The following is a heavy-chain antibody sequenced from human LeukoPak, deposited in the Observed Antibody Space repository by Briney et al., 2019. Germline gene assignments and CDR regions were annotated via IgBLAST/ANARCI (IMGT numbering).Heavy chain of an antibody. CDR1: GYTFTGYY. Sequence: ASVKVSCKASGYTFTGYYMHWVRQAPGQGLEWMGWINPNSGGTNYAQKFQGRVTMTRDTSISTAYVELSRLRSDDTAVYYCARDLREYNWNGVDYWGQGTLVTVSS. D-gene: IGHD1-1*01. V-gene: IGHV1-2*02. CDR3: ARDLREYNWNGVDY. CDR2: INPNSGGT. J-gene: IGHJ4*02.